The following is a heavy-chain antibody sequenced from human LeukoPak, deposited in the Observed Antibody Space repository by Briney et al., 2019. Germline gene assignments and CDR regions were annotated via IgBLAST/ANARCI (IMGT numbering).Heavy chain of an antibody. J-gene: IGHJ4*02. CDR2: IYYSGST. CDR3: ARGGRVLWFGEFLFDY. CDR1: GGSISSSSYY. D-gene: IGHD3-10*01. Sequence: SGTLSLTCTVSGGSISSSSYYWGWIRQPPGKGLEWIGSIYYSGSTYYNPSLKSRVTISVDTSKNQFSLKLSSVTAADTAVYYCARGGRVLWFGEFLFDYWGQGTLVTVSS. V-gene: IGHV4-39*01.